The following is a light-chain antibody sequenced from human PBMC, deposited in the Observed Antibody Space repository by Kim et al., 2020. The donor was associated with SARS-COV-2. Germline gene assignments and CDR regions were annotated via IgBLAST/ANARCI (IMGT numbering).Light chain of an antibody. CDR1: ASDVGNYDS. CDR2: EVT. V-gene: IGLV2-23*02. J-gene: IGLJ1*01. Sequence: GQSVTISCTGTASDVGNYDSVSWYQQHPGKPPQLLIYEVTRRPSGVSSRFSGSKSGNTASLTISGLQAEDEADYHCNSYAGSSTFVFGTGTSVTVL. CDR3: NSYAGSSTFV.